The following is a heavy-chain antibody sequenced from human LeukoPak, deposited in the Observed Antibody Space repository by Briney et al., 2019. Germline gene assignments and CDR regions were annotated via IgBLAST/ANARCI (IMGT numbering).Heavy chain of an antibody. J-gene: IGHJ4*02. V-gene: IGHV4-38-2*01. CDR2: IYYSGST. CDR3: ARVGAGWSGTYYFDY. D-gene: IGHD3-3*01. Sequence: SETLSLTCAVSGSSISSGYYWGWIRQPPGKGLEWVGIIYYSGSTHYNSSLKSRVTMSIDTSKNQYSLKLSSVTAADTAVYYCARVGAGWSGTYYFDYWGQGTLVTVSS. CDR1: GSSISSGYY.